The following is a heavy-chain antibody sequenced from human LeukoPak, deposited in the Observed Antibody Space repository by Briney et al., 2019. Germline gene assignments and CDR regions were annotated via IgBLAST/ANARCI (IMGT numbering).Heavy chain of an antibody. CDR1: GGSVSSHF. D-gene: IGHD4/OR15-4a*01. CDR2: IYNSGIT. J-gene: IGHJ6*03. CDR3: ARDHLPAGAPGYYMDV. Sequence: SETLSLTCTGSGGSVSSHFWSWIRQPPGKGLEWIGYIYNSGITNYNPSLKSRVTMSVDTSKNQFSLMLRSVTAADTAVYYCARDHLPAGAPGYYMDVWGKRTTVTVSS. V-gene: IGHV4-59*02.